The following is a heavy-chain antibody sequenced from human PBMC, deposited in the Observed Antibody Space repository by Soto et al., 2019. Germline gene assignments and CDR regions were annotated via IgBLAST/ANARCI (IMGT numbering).Heavy chain of an antibody. CDR1: GFTFSNYA. D-gene: IGHD6-19*01. J-gene: IGHJ4*02. Sequence: EVQLLESGGGLVQPGGSLRLSCVVSGFTFSNYAMSWVRKTPGKGLEWVSGITSDGSTTWYADFVEGRFTISRDNSKNTLYLQLNSPRGEDAAVYFCAKGGSSGWPGGEDFWGQGTMVTVSS. CDR3: AKGGSSGWPGGEDF. V-gene: IGHV3-23*01. CDR2: ITSDGSTT.